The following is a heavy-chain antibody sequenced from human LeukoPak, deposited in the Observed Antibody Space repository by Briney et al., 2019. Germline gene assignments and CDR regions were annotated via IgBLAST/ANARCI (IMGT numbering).Heavy chain of an antibody. CDR3: ARGWAFAY. CDR1: GGSVSSSDYY. Sequence: SETLSLTCTVSGGSVSSSDYYWGWIRQPPGKGLEWIGSINYSGNTYYNPSLKNRVTISVDTSKNQFSLQLNSVTPEDTAVYYCARGWAFAYWGQGTLVTVSS. J-gene: IGHJ4*02. D-gene: IGHD6-19*01. CDR2: INYSGNT. V-gene: IGHV4-39*01.